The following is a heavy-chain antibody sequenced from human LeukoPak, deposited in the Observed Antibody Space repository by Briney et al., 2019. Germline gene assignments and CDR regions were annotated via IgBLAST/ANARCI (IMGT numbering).Heavy chain of an antibody. Sequence: SETLSLTCTVSGGSMSSSSYYWGWIRQPPGTGLEWIGSIYYSESTYQNPSLKSRVTISVDTSKNQFSLKLSSVTAADTAVYYCAKVEVVAACLDYWGQGTLVTVSS. CDR3: AKVEVVAACLDY. J-gene: IGHJ4*02. CDR2: IYYSEST. D-gene: IGHD2-15*01. V-gene: IGHV4-39*07. CDR1: GGSMSSSSYY.